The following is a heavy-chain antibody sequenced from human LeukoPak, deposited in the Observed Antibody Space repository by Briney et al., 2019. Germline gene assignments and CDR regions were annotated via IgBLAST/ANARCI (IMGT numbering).Heavy chain of an antibody. CDR3: ARHAHEYSSIKNFDP. J-gene: IGHJ5*02. CDR2: INASGST. CDR1: GASFNTYY. D-gene: IGHD6-6*01. V-gene: IGHV4-4*09. Sequence: PSETLSLTCTVSGASFNTYYWSWIRQPPGKGLEWIGYINASGSTNYTPSLESRVTISIDTSRNQFSLKLSSVTAADTAVYYCARHAHEYSSIKNFDPWGLGTLVTVSS.